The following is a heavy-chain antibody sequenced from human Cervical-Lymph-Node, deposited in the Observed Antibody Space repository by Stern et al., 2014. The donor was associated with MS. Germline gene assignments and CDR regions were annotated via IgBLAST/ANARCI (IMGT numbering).Heavy chain of an antibody. CDR2: INPNSGGT. D-gene: IGHD2-2*01. CDR3: AKMPGAYAMDV. Sequence: MQLVESGAEVKKPGASVKVSCRASGYTFTAYYMHWVRQAPGQGLEWMGRINPNSGGTNYAQKLQGRVTLTRDSSISTAYMELSRVGSDDTAVYYCAKMPGAYAMDVWGQGTTVTVSS. V-gene: IGHV1-2*06. J-gene: IGHJ6*02. CDR1: GYTFTAYY.